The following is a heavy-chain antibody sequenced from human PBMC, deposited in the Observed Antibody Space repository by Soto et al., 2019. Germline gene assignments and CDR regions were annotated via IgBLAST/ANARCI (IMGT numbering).Heavy chain of an antibody. CDR3: ARGGNYDILTGYPTYNWFDP. D-gene: IGHD3-9*01. V-gene: IGHV3-11*01. J-gene: IGHJ5*02. CDR2: ISSSGSTI. Sequence: GGSLSLSCAASGFTFSDYYMSWIRQAPGKGLERVSYISSSGSTIYYADSVKGRFTISRDNAKNSLYLQMNSLRAEDTAVYYFARGGNYDILTGYPTYNWFDPWGQGTLVTVSS. CDR1: GFTFSDYY.